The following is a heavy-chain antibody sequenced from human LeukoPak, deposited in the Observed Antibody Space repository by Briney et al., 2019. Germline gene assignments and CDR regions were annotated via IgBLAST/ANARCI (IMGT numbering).Heavy chain of an antibody. CDR1: GYSISSGYY. CDR2: IDHSGST. V-gene: IGHV4-38-2*02. Sequence: SETLSLTCTVSGYSISSGYYWGWIRQPPGKGLEWTGSIDHSGSTYYNPSLKSRITISVDTSKNQFSLKLSSVTAADTAVYYCARYCSGGSCGDNWFDPWGQGTLVTVSS. J-gene: IGHJ5*02. CDR3: ARYCSGGSCGDNWFDP. D-gene: IGHD2-15*01.